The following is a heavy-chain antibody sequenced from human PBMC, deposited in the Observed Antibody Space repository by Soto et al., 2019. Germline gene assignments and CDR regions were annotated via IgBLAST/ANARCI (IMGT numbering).Heavy chain of an antibody. Sequence: QVQLVESGGGVVQPGRSLRLSCAASGFTFSTYGIHWVRQAPGKGLEWVSVIWYDGSYKFYADSVKGRFTISRDNSKNQLFRQMNSLRAEDTAVYYCARARYYDSSGFYSAFDYWGQGTLVTVSS. CDR2: IWYDGSYK. V-gene: IGHV3-33*01. J-gene: IGHJ4*02. D-gene: IGHD3-22*01. CDR1: GFTFSTYG. CDR3: ARARYYDSSGFYSAFDY.